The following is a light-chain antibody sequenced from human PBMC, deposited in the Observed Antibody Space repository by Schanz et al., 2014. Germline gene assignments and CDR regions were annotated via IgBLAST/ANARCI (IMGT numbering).Light chain of an antibody. Sequence: QSALTQPASVSGSPGQSITISCTGTSSDVGTYSLVSWYQQYPGKAPKLVMHEDTKRPSGVSNRFSGSKSGNTASLTISGLQAEDEADYYCCSYVGNRIVVFGGGTKLTV. CDR1: SSDVGTYSL. V-gene: IGLV2-23*01. J-gene: IGLJ2*01. CDR2: EDT. CDR3: CSYVGNRIVV.